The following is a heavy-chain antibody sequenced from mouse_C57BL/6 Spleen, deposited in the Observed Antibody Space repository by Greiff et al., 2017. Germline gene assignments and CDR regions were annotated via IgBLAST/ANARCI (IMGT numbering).Heavy chain of an antibody. V-gene: IGHV2-9-1*01. D-gene: IGHD2-3*01. CDR1: GFSLTSYA. Sequence: QVQLQQSGPGLVAPSQSLSITCTVSGFSLTSYAISWVRQPPGKGLEWLGVIWTGGGTHYNSALKSRLSISKDNSKSQVFLKMNSLQTDDTARYYCARNDGYYDAMDYWGQGTSGTVSS. CDR2: IWTGGGT. J-gene: IGHJ4*01. CDR3: ARNDGYYDAMDY.